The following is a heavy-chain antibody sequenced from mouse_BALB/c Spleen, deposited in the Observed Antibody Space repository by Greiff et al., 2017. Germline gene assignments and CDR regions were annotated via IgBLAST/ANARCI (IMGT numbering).Heavy chain of an antibody. CDR3: ARQGNYAMDY. CDR1: GFTFSSYT. V-gene: IGHV5-12-2*01. CDR2: ISNGGGST. Sequence: EVKLVESGGGLVQPGGSLKLSCAASGFTFSSYTMSWVRQTPEKRLEWVAYISNGGGSTYYPDTVKGRFTISRDNAKNTLYLQMSSLKSEDTAMYYCARQGNYAMDYWGQGTSVTVSS. J-gene: IGHJ4*01.